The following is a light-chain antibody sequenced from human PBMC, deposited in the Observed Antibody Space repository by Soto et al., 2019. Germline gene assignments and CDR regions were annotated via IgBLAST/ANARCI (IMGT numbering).Light chain of an antibody. CDR1: SGHSNYV. CDR3: QTWDTGIRV. Sequence: QSVLTQSPSASASLGASVKLTCTLSSGHSNYVIAWHKQQPEKGPRYLMKLNSDGSHSKGDGIPDRFSGSSSGAERYLTISSLQSEDEADYYCQTWDTGIRVFGGGTKLTVL. J-gene: IGLJ2*01. V-gene: IGLV4-69*01. CDR2: LNSDGSH.